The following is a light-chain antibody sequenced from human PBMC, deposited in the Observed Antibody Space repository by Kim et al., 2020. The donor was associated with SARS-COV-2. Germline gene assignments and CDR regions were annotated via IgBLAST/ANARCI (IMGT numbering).Light chain of an antibody. J-gene: IGLJ2*01. Sequence: VSVSPGQTASITCSGDKLGDKYACWYQQKPGQSPVLVIYQDSKRPSGIPERFSGSNSGNTATLTISGTQAMDEADYYCQAWDSSVVFGGGNQLTVL. CDR3: QAWDSSVV. V-gene: IGLV3-1*01. CDR1: KLGDKY. CDR2: QDS.